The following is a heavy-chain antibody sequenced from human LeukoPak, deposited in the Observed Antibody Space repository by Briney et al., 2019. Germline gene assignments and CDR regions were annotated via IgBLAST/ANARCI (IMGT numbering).Heavy chain of an antibody. CDR2: IVVGGGNT. V-gene: IGHV1-58*02. Sequence: SVKVSCKASGFTFTSSAMQWVRQARGQRLEWIGWIVVGGGNTNYAQKLQERVTITRDMSTSTAYMELSSLRSEDTAVYYCAADRGYGSGFNWFDPWGQGTLVTVSS. J-gene: IGHJ5*02. CDR1: GFTFTSSA. CDR3: AADRGYGSGFNWFDP. D-gene: IGHD3-10*01.